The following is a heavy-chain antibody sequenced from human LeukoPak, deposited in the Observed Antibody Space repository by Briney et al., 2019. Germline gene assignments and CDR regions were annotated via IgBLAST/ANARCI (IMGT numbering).Heavy chain of an antibody. CDR2: IWYDGSNK. V-gene: IGHV3-33*01. J-gene: IGHJ6*02. CDR1: GFTFSSYG. CDR3: ARDYCSSTSCYSSMDV. Sequence: GGSLRLSCAASGFTFSSYGMHWVRQAPGKGLEWVAVIWYDGSNKYYADSVKGRFTISRDNSKNTLYLQMNSLRAEDTAVYYCARDYCSSTSCYSSMDVWGQGTTVTVSS. D-gene: IGHD2-2*01.